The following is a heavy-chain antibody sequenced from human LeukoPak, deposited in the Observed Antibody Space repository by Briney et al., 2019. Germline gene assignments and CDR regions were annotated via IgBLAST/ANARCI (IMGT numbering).Heavy chain of an antibody. CDR3: ARGGSGSYLSYYFDY. V-gene: IGHV4-59*02. CDR1: GASVSSYY. Sequence: SETLSLTCTVSGASVSSYYWSWIRQPPGKGLEWIGYIYYSGSTNYNPSLKSRVTISVDTSKNQFSLKLSSVTAADTAVYYCARGGSGSYLSYYFDYWGQGTLVTVSS. J-gene: IGHJ4*02. D-gene: IGHD1-26*01. CDR2: IYYSGST.